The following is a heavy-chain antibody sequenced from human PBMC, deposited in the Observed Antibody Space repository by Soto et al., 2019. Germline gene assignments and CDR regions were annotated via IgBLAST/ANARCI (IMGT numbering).Heavy chain of an antibody. CDR1: GYTFTSYG. J-gene: IGHJ6*02. CDR3: ARDKMATTTFYYYYGMDV. Sequence: QVQLVQSGAEVKKPGASVKVSCKASGYTFTSYGISWVRQAPGQGLEWMGWISAYNGNTNYAQKLQGRVTMTTDTSTSTAYMELRSLRSDDTAVYYCARDKMATTTFYYYYGMDVWGQGTTVTVSS. D-gene: IGHD5-12*01. CDR2: ISAYNGNT. V-gene: IGHV1-18*01.